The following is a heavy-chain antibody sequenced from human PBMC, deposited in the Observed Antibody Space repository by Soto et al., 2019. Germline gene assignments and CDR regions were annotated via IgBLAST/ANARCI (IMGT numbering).Heavy chain of an antibody. D-gene: IGHD3-16*01. CDR2: ISGSGGST. J-gene: IGHJ4*02. V-gene: IGHV3-23*01. CDR1: GFTFSSYA. CDR3: AKGTMYDYIWGSSFDY. Sequence: GGSLRLSCAASGFTFSSYAMSWVRQAPGKGLEWVSAISGSGGSTYYADSVKGRFTISRDNSKNTLYLQMNSLRAEDTAVYYCAKGTMYDYIWGSSFDYWGQGTLVTVSS.